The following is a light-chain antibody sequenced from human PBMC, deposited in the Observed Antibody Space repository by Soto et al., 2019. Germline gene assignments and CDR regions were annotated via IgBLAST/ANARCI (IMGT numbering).Light chain of an antibody. CDR2: GAS. CDR1: QSVISNY. CDR3: QQYGSSPPIT. V-gene: IGKV3-20*01. J-gene: IGKJ5*01. Sequence: ESVLTQSPGALSLSPGERATLSCRASQSVISNYLAWYQQKPGQAPRLLIYGASTRATGIPDRFSGSGSGTDFTLTISRLEPEDSAMYYCQQYGSSPPITFGQGTRLEIK.